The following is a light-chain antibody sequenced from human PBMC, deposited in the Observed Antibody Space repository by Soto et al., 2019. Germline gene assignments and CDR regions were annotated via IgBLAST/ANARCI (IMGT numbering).Light chain of an antibody. V-gene: IGKV3-15*01. Sequence: EIVMTQSPATLSVSPGERATLSCRASQSVSSNLAWYQQKPGQAPRLLFYGASTRATGIPDRFSGIGSGTDFTLTFSSLQSEDFAVYYCQQSTKWPYTFGQGTKLEIK. CDR3: QQSTKWPYT. CDR1: QSVSSN. CDR2: GAS. J-gene: IGKJ2*01.